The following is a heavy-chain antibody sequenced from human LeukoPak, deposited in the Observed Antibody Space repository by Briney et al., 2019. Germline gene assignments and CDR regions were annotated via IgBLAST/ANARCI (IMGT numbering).Heavy chain of an antibody. D-gene: IGHD6-6*01. J-gene: IGHJ1*01. CDR3: ARGGAARPHFQN. Sequence: SETLSLTCTVSGGSISTYYWNWIRQPPGKGLEWIGYIYHSGSTNYNPSLQSRVTISVDTSKNQFSLNLNSVTAADTAVYYCARGGAARPHFQNWGQGTLVTVSS. CDR1: GGSISTYY. V-gene: IGHV4-59*01. CDR2: IYHSGST.